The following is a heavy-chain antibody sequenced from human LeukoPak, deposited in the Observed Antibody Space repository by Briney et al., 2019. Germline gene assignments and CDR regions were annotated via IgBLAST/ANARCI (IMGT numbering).Heavy chain of an antibody. D-gene: IGHD1-26*01. CDR1: GFSFRNTW. J-gene: IGHJ5*02. Sequence: GGSLRLSCTASGFSFRNTWMSWVRRAPGKGLEWVANIKKDETEIYYADSVKGRFTISRDNAKRSLYLQMNVLRVEDTAVYYCATLNWDDGEVSGFDHWGQGIMVTVSS. CDR2: IKKDETEI. CDR3: ATLNWDDGEVSGFDH. V-gene: IGHV3-7*01.